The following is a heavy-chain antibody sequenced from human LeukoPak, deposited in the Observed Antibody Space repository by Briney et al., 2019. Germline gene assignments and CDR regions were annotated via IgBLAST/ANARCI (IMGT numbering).Heavy chain of an antibody. Sequence: GRSLRLSCAASGFTFSSYSMHWVRQAPGKGLEWVAVISYDGSNKYYADSVKGRFTISRDNSKNTLYLQMNSLRAEDTAVYYCARSMGQSGTDCWGQGTLVTVSS. J-gene: IGHJ4*02. CDR2: ISYDGSNK. CDR3: ARSMGQSGTDC. V-gene: IGHV3-30*03. CDR1: GFTFSSYS. D-gene: IGHD3-10*01.